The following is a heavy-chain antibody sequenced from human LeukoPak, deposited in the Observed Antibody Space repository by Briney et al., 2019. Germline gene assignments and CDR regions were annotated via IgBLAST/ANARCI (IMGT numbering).Heavy chain of an antibody. D-gene: IGHD1-7*01. CDR1: GYTFTGYY. Sequence: ASVKVSCKASGYTFTGYYLHWVRQAPGQGLEWMGRINPNSGGTGYAQKFQGRVTMTRNTSISTAYMELSSLRSEDTAVYYCARGRTSWNYIYYYYMDVWGKGTTVTVSS. J-gene: IGHJ6*03. CDR3: ARGRTSWNYIYYYYMDV. V-gene: IGHV1-2*06. CDR2: INPNSGGT.